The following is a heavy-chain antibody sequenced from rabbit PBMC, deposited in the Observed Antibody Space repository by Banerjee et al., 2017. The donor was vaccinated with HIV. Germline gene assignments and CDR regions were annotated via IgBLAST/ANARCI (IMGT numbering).Heavy chain of an antibody. CDR1: GFDFSSNA. Sequence: QEQLQESGGGLFQPGGSLTLTCKASGFDFSSNAMCWVRQAPGEGLEWIGCIDTGSGSTVYATWVNGRFTISKTSSTTVTLQMTTVTAADTATYFCARAGNSYPDWLDLWGQGTLVTVS. CDR3: ARAGNSYPDWLDL. D-gene: IGHD8-1*01. J-gene: IGHJ5*01. V-gene: IGHV1S47*01. CDR2: IDTGSGST.